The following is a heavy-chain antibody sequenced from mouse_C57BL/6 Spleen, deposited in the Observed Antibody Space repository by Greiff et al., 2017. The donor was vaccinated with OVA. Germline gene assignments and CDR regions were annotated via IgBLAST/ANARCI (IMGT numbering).Heavy chain of an antibody. CDR1: GFTFSDYY. CDR2: INYDGSST. Sequence: EVQLVESEGGLVQPGSSMKLSCTASGFTFSDYYMAWVRQVPEKGLEWVANINYDGSSTYYLDSLKSRFIISRDNAKNILYLQMSSLKSEDTATYYCARESPGSWFAYWGQGTLVTVSA. CDR3: ARESPGSWFAY. J-gene: IGHJ3*01. V-gene: IGHV5-16*01. D-gene: IGHD4-1*01.